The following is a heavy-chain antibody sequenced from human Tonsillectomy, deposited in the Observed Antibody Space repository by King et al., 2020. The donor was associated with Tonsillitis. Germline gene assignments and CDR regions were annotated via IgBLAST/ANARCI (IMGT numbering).Heavy chain of an antibody. D-gene: IGHD3-22*01. CDR2: IYSGGST. CDR1: GFTVSSNY. V-gene: IGHV3-53*01. CDR3: ARVLRGNYYDSSGYPAY. Sequence: VQLVESGGGLIQPGGSLRLSCAASGFTVSSNYISWVRQAPGKGLEWVSVIYSGGSTYYADSVKGRFTISRDNSKNTLYLQMNSLRAEDTAVYYCARVLRGNYYDSSGYPAYWGQGTLVTVSS. J-gene: IGHJ4*02.